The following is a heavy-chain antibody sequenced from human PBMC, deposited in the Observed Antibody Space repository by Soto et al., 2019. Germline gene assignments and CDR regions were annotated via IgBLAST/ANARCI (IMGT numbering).Heavy chain of an antibody. J-gene: IGHJ4*02. V-gene: IGHV3-23*01. Sequence: PGGSLRLSCAASGFTFRSYAMSWVRQAPGKGLEWVSAISGSGGSTYYADSVKGRFTISRDNSKNTLYLQMNSLRAEDTAVYYCATTKPAAGTKYYFDYWGQGTLVTVSS. CDR3: ATTKPAAGTKYYFDY. CDR1: GFTFRSYA. CDR2: ISGSGGST. D-gene: IGHD6-13*01.